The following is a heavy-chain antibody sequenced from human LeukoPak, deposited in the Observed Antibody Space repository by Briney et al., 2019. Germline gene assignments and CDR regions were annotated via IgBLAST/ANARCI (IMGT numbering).Heavy chain of an antibody. Sequence: QSGGSLRLSCAASGFTFSSYWMSWVRQAPGKGLEWVANIKQDGSEKYYVDSVKGRFTISRDNAKNSLYLQMNSLRAEDTAVYYCARDFRAPYYGEQYWGQGTLVTVSS. D-gene: IGHD4-17*01. CDR1: GFTFSSYW. CDR2: IKQDGSEK. V-gene: IGHV3-7*01. CDR3: ARDFRAPYYGEQY. J-gene: IGHJ4*02.